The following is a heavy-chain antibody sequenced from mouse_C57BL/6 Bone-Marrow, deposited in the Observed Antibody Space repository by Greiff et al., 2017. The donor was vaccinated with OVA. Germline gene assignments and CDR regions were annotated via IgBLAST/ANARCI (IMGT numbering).Heavy chain of an antibody. Sequence: VKLMESGAELVRPGASVTLSCKASGYTFTDYEMHWVKQTPVHGLEWIGAIDPGTGGTAYKQKFKGQAILTADKSYSTAYMELRSLTSEASALYYCTRGYSNCYAMDYWGQGTSVTVSS. D-gene: IGHD2-5*01. CDR1: GYTFTDYE. CDR2: IDPGTGGT. CDR3: TRGYSNCYAMDY. J-gene: IGHJ4*01. V-gene: IGHV1-15*01.